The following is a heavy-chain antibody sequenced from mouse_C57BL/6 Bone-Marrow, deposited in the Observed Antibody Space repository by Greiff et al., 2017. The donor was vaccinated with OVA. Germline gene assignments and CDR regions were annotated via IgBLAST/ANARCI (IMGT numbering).Heavy chain of an antibody. D-gene: IGHD3-2*02. V-gene: IGHV2-9-1*01. Sequence: QVQLQQSGPGLVAPSQSLSITCTVSGFSLTSYAISWVRQPPGKGLEWLGVIWTGGGTNSNSAPKSKLSISQDNSKSQVFLKMNSLQTDDTARYYCAIGTAQATWFAYWGQGTLVTVSA. CDR1: GFSLTSYA. J-gene: IGHJ3*01. CDR3: AIGTAQATWFAY. CDR2: IWTGGGT.